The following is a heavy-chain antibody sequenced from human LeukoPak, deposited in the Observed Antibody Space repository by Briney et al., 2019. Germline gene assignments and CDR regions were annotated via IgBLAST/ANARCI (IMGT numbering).Heavy chain of an antibody. V-gene: IGHV3-21*01. Sequence: PGGSLRLSCAASGFTFSSYSMNWVRQAPGKGLEWVSSISSSSSYIYYADSVKGRFTISRDNAKNSLYLQMNSLRAEDTAVYYCARDLGYCSSTSCYNWLDPWGQGTLVTVSS. CDR2: ISSSSSYI. D-gene: IGHD2-2*01. CDR1: GFTFSSYS. J-gene: IGHJ5*02. CDR3: ARDLGYCSSTSCYNWLDP.